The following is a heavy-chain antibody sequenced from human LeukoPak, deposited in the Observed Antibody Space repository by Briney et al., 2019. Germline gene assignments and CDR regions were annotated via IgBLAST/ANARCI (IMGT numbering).Heavy chain of an antibody. CDR2: IYYSGST. CDR1: GGSISSSSYY. Sequence: PSETLSLTCTVSGGSISSSSYYWGWIRQPPGKGLEWIGSIYYSGSTYYNPSLKSRVTISVDTSKNQFSLKLCSVTAADTAVYYCARTLYGIFDYWGQGTLVTVSS. V-gene: IGHV4-39*07. J-gene: IGHJ4*02. CDR3: ARTLYGIFDY. D-gene: IGHD4-17*01.